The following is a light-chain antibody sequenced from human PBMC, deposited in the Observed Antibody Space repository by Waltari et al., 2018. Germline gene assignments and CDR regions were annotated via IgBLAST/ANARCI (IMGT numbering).Light chain of an antibody. CDR2: AVS. Sequence: QSALTQPSSVSGSPGQSVTLRCTGPSSAVGGYNYVSWYQQHPGKAPKLMIYAVSKRPSGVPVRFSGSKSGNTASLTISGLQAEDEADYYCCSYAGSSRVFGGGTKLTVL. V-gene: IGLV2-11*01. J-gene: IGLJ3*02. CDR1: SSAVGGYNY. CDR3: CSYAGSSRV.